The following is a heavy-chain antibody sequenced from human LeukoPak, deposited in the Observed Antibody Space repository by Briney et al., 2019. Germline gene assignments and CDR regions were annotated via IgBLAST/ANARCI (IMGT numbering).Heavy chain of an antibody. Sequence: GASVKVSCKVSGYTLTELSMHWVRQAPGKGLECMGGFDPEDGETICAQKFQGRVTMTEDTSTDTAYMELSSLRSEDTAVYYCATCLRRNVLLWFGWGQGTLVTVSS. J-gene: IGHJ4*02. CDR1: GYTLTELS. CDR3: ATCLRRNVLLWFG. V-gene: IGHV1-24*01. CDR2: FDPEDGET. D-gene: IGHD3-10*01.